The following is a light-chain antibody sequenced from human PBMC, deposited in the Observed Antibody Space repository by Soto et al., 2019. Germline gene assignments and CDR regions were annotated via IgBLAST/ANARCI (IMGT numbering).Light chain of an antibody. J-gene: IGLJ1*01. V-gene: IGLV3-21*02. CDR2: DDR. CDR3: QVWDDINGKQGV. CDR1: DLRSKS. Sequence: SYELTQPPSVSVAPGQTARITCGGKDLRSKSVHWYQQKPGQAPALVLYDDRYRPSGIPERFSGSKSGNTATLTISRVEAGDEADYFCQVWDDINGKQGVFGTGTQVAVL.